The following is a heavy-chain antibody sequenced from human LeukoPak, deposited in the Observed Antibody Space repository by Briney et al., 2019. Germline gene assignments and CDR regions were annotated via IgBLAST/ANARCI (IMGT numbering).Heavy chain of an antibody. CDR2: IYYSGST. V-gene: IGHV4-59*01. CDR3: ARTSYYGSGSETSYYYYYYYMDV. Sequence: SETLSLTCTVSGGSISSYYWSWIRQPPGKGLEWIGYIYYSGSTNYNPSLKSRVTISVDTSKNQFPLKLSSVTAADTAVYYCARTSYYGSGSETSYYYYYYYMDVWGKGTTVTISS. CDR1: GGSISSYY. D-gene: IGHD3-10*01. J-gene: IGHJ6*03.